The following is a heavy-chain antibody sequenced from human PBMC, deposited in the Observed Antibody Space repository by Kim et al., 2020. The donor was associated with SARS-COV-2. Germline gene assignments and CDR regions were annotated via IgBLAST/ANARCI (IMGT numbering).Heavy chain of an antibody. J-gene: IGHJ6*02. CDR2: ISYDGSNK. Sequence: GGSLRLSCAASGFTFSSYGMHWVRQAPGKGLEWVAVISYDGSNKNYVDSVKGRFTISRDNSKNTLYLQMNSPRAEDTAVYYCARDIASYSSGWIYYSYGMDVWGQGTTVTVSS. V-gene: IGHV3-30*04. D-gene: IGHD6-19*01. CDR1: GFTFSSYG. CDR3: ARDIASYSSGWIYYSYGMDV.